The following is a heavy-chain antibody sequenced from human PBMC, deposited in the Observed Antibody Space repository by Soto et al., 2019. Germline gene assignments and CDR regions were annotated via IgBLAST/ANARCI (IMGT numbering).Heavy chain of an antibody. Sequence: QVQLQESGPGLVKPSGTLSLTCAVSGGSISSSNWWSWVRQPPGKGLEWIGELYHSGNTNYNPSLKSRVTISVDKSKNQFSLKLSSVTAADTAVYYCAREEQWLADWYFDLWGRGTLVTVSS. CDR3: AREEQWLADWYFDL. CDR2: LYHSGNT. D-gene: IGHD6-19*01. J-gene: IGHJ2*01. V-gene: IGHV4-4*02. CDR1: GGSISSSNW.